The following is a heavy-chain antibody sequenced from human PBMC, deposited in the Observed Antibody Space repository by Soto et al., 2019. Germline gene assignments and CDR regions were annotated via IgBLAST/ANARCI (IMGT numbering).Heavy chain of an antibody. D-gene: IGHD1-26*01. V-gene: IGHV1-18*01. CDR3: ARDSGNYSIDY. CDR2: ISIYNVNT. J-gene: IGHJ4*02. CDR1: GYTFISHG. Sequence: ASVKVSCKASGYTFISHGITWVRQAPGQGLEWMGWISIYNVNTNYAQSLQGRVIMTTDTSTSTAYMELRSLRSDDTAVYYCARDSGNYSIDYWGQGTLVTVSS.